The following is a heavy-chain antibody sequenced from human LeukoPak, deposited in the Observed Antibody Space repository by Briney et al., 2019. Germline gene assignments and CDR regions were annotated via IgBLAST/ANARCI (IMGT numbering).Heavy chain of an antibody. Sequence: APVKVSCKASGYTFTSYAMHWVRQAPGQRLEWMGWINAGNDNTKYSQKFQGRVTITRDTSASTAYMELSSLRSEDTAVYYCARPTWIQLWAHFDYWGQGTLVTVSS. CDR2: INAGNDNT. V-gene: IGHV1-3*01. D-gene: IGHD5-18*01. J-gene: IGHJ4*02. CDR3: ARPTWIQLWAHFDY. CDR1: GYTFTSYA.